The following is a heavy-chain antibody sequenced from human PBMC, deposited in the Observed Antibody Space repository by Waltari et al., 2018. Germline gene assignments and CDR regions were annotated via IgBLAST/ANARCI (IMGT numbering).Heavy chain of an antibody. D-gene: IGHD6-19*01. CDR3: ARDHRSGWYLYYFDY. V-gene: IGHV1-24*01. CDR2: FDPEDGET. J-gene: IGHJ4*02. Sequence: QVQLVQSGAEVKKPGASVKVSCKVSGYTLTELSMHWVRQAPGKGLEWMGGFDPEDGETIYAQKFQGRVTMTRDTSTSTVYMELSSLRSEDTAVYYCARDHRSGWYLYYFDYWGQGTLVTVSS. CDR1: GYTLTELS.